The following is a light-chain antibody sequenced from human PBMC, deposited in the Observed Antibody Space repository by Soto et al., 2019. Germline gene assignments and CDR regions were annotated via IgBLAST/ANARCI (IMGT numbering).Light chain of an antibody. Sequence: QPVLTQPASVSGSPGQSITISCTGTSSDVGSYNLVSWYQQHPGKAPKLMIYEGSKRPSGFSNRFSGSKSGNTASLTISGLQAEDEADYYCCSYAGSSTYVVFGGGTKLTVL. CDR3: CSYAGSSTYVV. J-gene: IGLJ2*01. CDR2: EGS. V-gene: IGLV2-23*01. CDR1: SSDVGSYNL.